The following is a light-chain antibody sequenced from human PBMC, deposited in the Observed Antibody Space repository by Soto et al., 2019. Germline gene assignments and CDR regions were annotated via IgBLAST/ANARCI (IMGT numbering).Light chain of an antibody. J-gene: IGLJ1*01. Sequence: QSALTQPASVSGSPGQSITISCTGTSSDVGGYDYVSWYQLHPGKAPKLMVFEVNNRPSGVPDRFSGSKSGSSASLAITGLQAEDEADYYCQSYDSSLTTFVFGTGTKV. V-gene: IGLV2-14*01. CDR1: SSDVGGYDY. CDR2: EVN. CDR3: QSYDSSLTTFV.